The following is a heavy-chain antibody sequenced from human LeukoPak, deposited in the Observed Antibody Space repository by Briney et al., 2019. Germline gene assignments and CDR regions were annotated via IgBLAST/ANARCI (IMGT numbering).Heavy chain of an antibody. D-gene: IGHD2-15*01. V-gene: IGHV3-23*01. CDR1: GFMFSGNA. Sequence: GGSLRLSCAAAGFMFSGNAMNWVRQAPGEGLEWVAYISGSGGVTYYADSVKGRFTISRDNSKNTLYLQMSSLRAEDTATYFCAKGEKSLLTFDYWGQGTLVTVSS. CDR3: AKGEKSLLTFDY. CDR2: ISGSGGVT. J-gene: IGHJ4*02.